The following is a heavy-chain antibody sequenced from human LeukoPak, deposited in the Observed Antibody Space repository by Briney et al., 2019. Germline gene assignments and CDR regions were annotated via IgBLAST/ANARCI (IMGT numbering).Heavy chain of an antibody. D-gene: IGHD3-10*01. Sequence: PGGSLRLSCAASRFTFSNYAMSWVRQAPGKGLEWVSAISGSGGSTNYADSVKGRFTISRDNSKNTLFLQMNSLRVEDTAVYYCAQVPHYYFGSGSYQFDYWGQGTPVAVSS. CDR2: ISGSGGST. V-gene: IGHV3-23*01. J-gene: IGHJ4*02. CDR1: RFTFSNYA. CDR3: AQVPHYYFGSGSYQFDY.